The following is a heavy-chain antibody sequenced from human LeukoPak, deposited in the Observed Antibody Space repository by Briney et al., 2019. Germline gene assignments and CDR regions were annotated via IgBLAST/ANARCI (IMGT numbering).Heavy chain of an antibody. J-gene: IGHJ4*02. CDR2: ISHDGGNK. Sequence: GGSLRLSCAASGFTFTSYAMHWVRQAPGKGLEWVALISHDGGNKDYGDSVKGRFTISRDNSKNTLYLQMNSLKPEDTAVYYCAREGVVGAILGYWGQGSLVTVSP. V-gene: IGHV3-30*04. D-gene: IGHD1-26*01. CDR1: GFTFTSYA. CDR3: AREGVVGAILGY.